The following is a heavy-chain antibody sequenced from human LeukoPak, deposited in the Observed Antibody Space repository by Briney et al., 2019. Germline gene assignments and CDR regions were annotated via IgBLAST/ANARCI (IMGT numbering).Heavy chain of an antibody. D-gene: IGHD3-22*01. CDR3: ARDFYYYDSSGLGEGY. Sequence: GGSLRLSCAASGFTFSSYAMSWVRQAPGKGLEWVSSISSSSSYIYYADSVKGRFTISRDNAKNSLYLQMNSLRAEDTAVYYCARDFYYYDSSGLGEGYWGQGTLVTVSS. V-gene: IGHV3-21*01. J-gene: IGHJ4*02. CDR1: GFTFSSYA. CDR2: ISSSSSYI.